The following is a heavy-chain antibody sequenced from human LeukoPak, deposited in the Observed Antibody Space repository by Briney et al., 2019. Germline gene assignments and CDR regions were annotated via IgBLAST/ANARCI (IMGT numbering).Heavy chain of an antibody. Sequence: SETLSLTCTVSGGSISSSSYYWSWIRQPPGKGLEWIGEINHSGSTNYNPSLKSRVTISVDTSKNQFSLKLSSVTAADTAVYYCARGPFTTGTTVRSEDPFDYWGQGTLVTVSS. CDR1: GGSISSSSYY. V-gene: IGHV4-39*07. CDR2: INHSGST. D-gene: IGHD1-1*01. J-gene: IGHJ4*02. CDR3: ARGPFTTGTTVRSEDPFDY.